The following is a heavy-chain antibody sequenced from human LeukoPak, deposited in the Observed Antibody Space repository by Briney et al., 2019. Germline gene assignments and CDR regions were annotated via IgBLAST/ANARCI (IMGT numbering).Heavy chain of an antibody. CDR2: INPNSGGT. CDR3: ARDLRFGEIGY. CDR1: GYTFSGYY. Sequence: ASVKVSCKASGYTFSGYYMHWVRQAPGQGLEWMGWINPNSGGTNYAQKLQGRVTMTTDTSTSTAYMELRSLRSDDTAVYYCARDLRFGEIGYWGQGTLVTVSS. D-gene: IGHD3-10*01. J-gene: IGHJ4*02. V-gene: IGHV1-2*02.